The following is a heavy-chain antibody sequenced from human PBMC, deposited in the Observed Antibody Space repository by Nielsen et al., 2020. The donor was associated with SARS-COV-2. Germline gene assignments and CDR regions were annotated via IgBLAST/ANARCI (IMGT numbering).Heavy chain of an antibody. D-gene: IGHD6-13*01. Sequence: GGSLRLSCAASGFTFSSYWMNWVRQAPGKGLEWVANIKQDGSEKYYGDSVKGRFTISRDNAKNSLYLQMNSLRAEDTALYYCASIGSSWSNDAFDIWGQGTMVTVSS. CDR2: IKQDGSEK. CDR1: GFTFSSYW. CDR3: ASIGSSWSNDAFDI. J-gene: IGHJ3*02. V-gene: IGHV3-7*03.